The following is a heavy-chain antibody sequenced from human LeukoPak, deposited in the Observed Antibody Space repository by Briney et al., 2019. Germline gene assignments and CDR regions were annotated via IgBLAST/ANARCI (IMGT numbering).Heavy chain of an antibody. CDR3: ARTNHPDIAVAEY. CDR2: IYYSGST. Sequence: SSETLSLTCTVSGGSISSSSYYWGWIRQPPGKGLEWIGSIYYSGSTYYNPSLKSRVTISVDTSKNQFSLKLSSVTAADTAVYYCARTNHPDIAVAEYWGQGTLVTVSS. J-gene: IGHJ4*02. V-gene: IGHV4-39*07. CDR1: GGSISSSSYY. D-gene: IGHD6-19*01.